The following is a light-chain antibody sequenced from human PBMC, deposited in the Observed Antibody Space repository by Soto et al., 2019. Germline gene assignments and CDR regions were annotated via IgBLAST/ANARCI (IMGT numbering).Light chain of an antibody. J-gene: IGKJ4*01. CDR2: GAC. CDR1: QSIIGSY. CDR3: QQYGSSPLT. Sequence: ELGCTQALGSLSLAPGERGTLSCRASQSIIGSYLGWYQQKPGQAPRLLIYGACSRATGIPDRFSGSGSGTDFTLTISRLEPEDFAVYYCQQYGSSPLTFGRGTKV. V-gene: IGKV3-20*01.